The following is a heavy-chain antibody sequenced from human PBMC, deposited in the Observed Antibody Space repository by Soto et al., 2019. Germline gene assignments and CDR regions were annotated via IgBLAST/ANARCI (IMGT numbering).Heavy chain of an antibody. CDR1: GYTFTSYY. D-gene: IGHD6-13*01. CDR3: ASSPAYGSSWYGIPPDLSHGMDV. V-gene: IGHV1-46*01. CDR2: INPRGGIT. Sequence: ASVKVSCKASGYTFTSYYIHWVRQAPGQGLEWMGIINPRGGITTYAQKFQGRLTMTGDASTSTVYMELSSLTSEDTAMYHCASSPAYGSSWYGIPPDLSHGMDVWGQGTTVTVSS. J-gene: IGHJ6*02.